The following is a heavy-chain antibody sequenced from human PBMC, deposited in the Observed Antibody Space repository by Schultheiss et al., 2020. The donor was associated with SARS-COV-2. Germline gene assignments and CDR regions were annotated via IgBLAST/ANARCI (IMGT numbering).Heavy chain of an antibody. CDR1: GFTFSSYA. CDR3: ARDEQWLALDY. V-gene: IGHV3-64*04. J-gene: IGHJ4*02. Sequence: GGSLRLSCSASGFTFSSYAMHWVRQAPGKGLEYVSAISSNGGSTYYADSVKGRFTISRDNSKNTLYLQMNSLRAEDTAVYYCARDEQWLALDYWGQGTLVTVSS. CDR2: ISSNGGST. D-gene: IGHD6-19*01.